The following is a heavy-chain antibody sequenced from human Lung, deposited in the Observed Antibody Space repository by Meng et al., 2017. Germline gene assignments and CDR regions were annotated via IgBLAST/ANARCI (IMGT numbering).Heavy chain of an antibody. J-gene: IGHJ5*02. D-gene: IGHD2-2*01. Sequence: QFQLVQFGDAVKKLGASVKVSCKASGYTFTSYGISCVRQSPGQGLEWMGWISGYNGNTNYAQKFQGRVTMTTDTSTSTAYMELRSLRSDDTAVYYCARDRYCSTTSCTGWFDPWGQGTLVTVSS. CDR1: GYTFTSYG. V-gene: IGHV1-18*01. CDR3: ARDRYCSTTSCTGWFDP. CDR2: ISGYNGNT.